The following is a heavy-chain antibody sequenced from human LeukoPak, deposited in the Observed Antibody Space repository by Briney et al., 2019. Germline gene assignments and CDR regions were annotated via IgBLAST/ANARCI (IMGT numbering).Heavy chain of an antibody. CDR3: AKADAVQNAFDI. CDR1: GFTFSSYA. Sequence: AGGSLRLSCAASGFTFSSYAMHWVRQAPGKGLEWVAFIRYDGSNKYYADSVKGRFTISRDNSKNTLYLQMNSLRAEDTAVYYCAKADAVQNAFDIWGQGTMVTVSS. J-gene: IGHJ3*02. V-gene: IGHV3-30*02. CDR2: IRYDGSNK.